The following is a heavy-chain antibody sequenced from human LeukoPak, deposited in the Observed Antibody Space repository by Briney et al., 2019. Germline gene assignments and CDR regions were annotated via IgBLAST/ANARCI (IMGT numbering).Heavy chain of an antibody. V-gene: IGHV3-21*01. Sequence: PGGSLRLSCVASGFTFRDCSMTWVRQAPGKGLEWVSSIRGGSDFIYHADSVKGRFTVSRDNAKNSLYLQMNSLRAEDTAVYYCARDHAGIVLPAAVGAHWGQGTLVTVSS. CDR2: IRGGSDFI. CDR1: GFTFRDCS. J-gene: IGHJ4*02. D-gene: IGHD2-2*01. CDR3: ARDHAGIVLPAAVGAH.